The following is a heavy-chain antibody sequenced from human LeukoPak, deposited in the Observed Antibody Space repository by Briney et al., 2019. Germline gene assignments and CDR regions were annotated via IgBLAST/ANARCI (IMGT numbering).Heavy chain of an antibody. D-gene: IGHD3-22*01. J-gene: IGHJ4*02. CDR3: AKGYYYDSSGYRATGVIDY. CDR1: GFTFSSYA. V-gene: IGHV3-23*01. Sequence: PGGSLRLSCAASGFTFSSYAMSWVRQAPGKGLEWVSAISGSGGSTYYADSVKGRFTISRDNSKNTLYLQMNSLRAEDTAVYYCAKGYYYDSSGYRATGVIDYWGQGTLVTVSS. CDR2: ISGSGGST.